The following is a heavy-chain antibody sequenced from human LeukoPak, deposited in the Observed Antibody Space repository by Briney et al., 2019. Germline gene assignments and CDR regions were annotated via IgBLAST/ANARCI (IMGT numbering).Heavy chain of an antibody. Sequence: PGGSLRLSCAASGFTFSSYAMSWVRQAPGKGLEWVSAISGSGGSTYYADSVKGRFTISRDNSKNTLYLQMNSLRAEDTAVYYCAGYYDSSGYYLLDYWGQGTLVTVSS. CDR2: ISGSGGST. J-gene: IGHJ4*02. CDR3: AGYYDSSGYYLLDY. D-gene: IGHD3-22*01. CDR1: GFTFSSYA. V-gene: IGHV3-23*01.